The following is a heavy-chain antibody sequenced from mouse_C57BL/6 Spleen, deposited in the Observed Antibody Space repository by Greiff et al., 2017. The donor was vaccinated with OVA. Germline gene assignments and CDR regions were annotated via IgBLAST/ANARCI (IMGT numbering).Heavy chain of an antibody. CDR2: ILPGSGST. Sequence: VQLQQSGAELMKPGASVKLSCKATGYTFTGYWIEWVKQRPGHGLEWIGEILPGSGSTNYNEKFKGKATFTAATSSNTAYMQLSSLTTEDSAIYYCAPAGDSNYYGSSPLAYWGQGTLVTVSA. CDR1: GYTFTGYW. CDR3: APAGDSNYYGSSPLAY. V-gene: IGHV1-9*01. J-gene: IGHJ3*01. D-gene: IGHD1-1*01.